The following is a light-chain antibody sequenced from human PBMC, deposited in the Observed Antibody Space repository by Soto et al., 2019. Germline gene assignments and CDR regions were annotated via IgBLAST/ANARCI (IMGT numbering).Light chain of an antibody. CDR3: QSYDTQYVV. Sequence: NFMLTQPHSVSESPGKTVTISCIGSGGSIATNYVQWYQQRPGSAPITIIYEGNQRPSGVPDRFSGSIDSSSNSASLTISGLRAEYEADSYCQSYDTQYVVFGGGTKVTVL. CDR1: GGSIATNY. V-gene: IGLV6-57*02. J-gene: IGLJ2*01. CDR2: EGN.